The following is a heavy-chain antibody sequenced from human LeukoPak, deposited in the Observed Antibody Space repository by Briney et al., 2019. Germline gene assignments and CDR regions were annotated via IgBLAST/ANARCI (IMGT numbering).Heavy chain of an antibody. J-gene: IGHJ4*02. CDR2: IWYDGSNK. CDR3: ARAYESSGSHLDY. V-gene: IGHV3-33*01. CDR1: GFTFGSYG. D-gene: IGHD3-22*01. Sequence: GRSLSLSCAASGFTFGSYGMGWVRQEPGNWLGWVAVIWYDGSNKYYADSVKCRFTISRDNSNNTLYLQMTRLRAGDTAVYYCARAYESSGSHLDYWGQGTLVTVSS.